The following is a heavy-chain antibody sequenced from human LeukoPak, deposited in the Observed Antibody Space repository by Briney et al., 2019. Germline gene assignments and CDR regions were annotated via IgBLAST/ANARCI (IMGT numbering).Heavy chain of an antibody. J-gene: IGHJ4*02. D-gene: IGHD5-18*01. CDR2: IWYDGSNK. CDR3: ARDGRGYSYGTDY. CDR1: GFTFSSYG. V-gene: IGHV3-33*01. Sequence: GRSLRLSCAASGFTFSSYGMHWVRQAPGKGLEWVAVIWYDGSNKYYADSVEGRFTISRDNSKNTLYLQMNSLRAEDTAVYYCARDGRGYSYGTDYWGQGTLVTVSS.